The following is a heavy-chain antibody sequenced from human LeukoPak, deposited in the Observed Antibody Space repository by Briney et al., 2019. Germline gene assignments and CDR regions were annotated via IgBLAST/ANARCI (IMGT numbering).Heavy chain of an antibody. V-gene: IGHV4-59*08. CDR3: TRAKKVTASDYV. CDR1: GGSISGYY. D-gene: IGHD2-21*02. J-gene: IGHJ4*02. CDR2: FFYSGST. Sequence: SETLSLTCTVSGGSISGYYWSWIRQSPGKGLEWIGNFFYSGSTNYNPSLKSRLTISGDTSKNHHSLRLTSVTAADTAVYYCTRAKKVTASDYVWGQGILVTVSS.